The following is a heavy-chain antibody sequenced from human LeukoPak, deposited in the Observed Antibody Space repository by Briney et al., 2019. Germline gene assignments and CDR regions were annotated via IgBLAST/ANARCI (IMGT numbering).Heavy chain of an antibody. Sequence: SETLSLTCAVSGGSISSGGYSWSWIRQPPGKGLEWIGYIYHSGSTYYNPSLKSRVTISVDTSKNQFSLKLSSVTAADTAVYYCATSKSGYWEYNWFDPWGQGTLVTVSS. V-gene: IGHV4-30-2*05. CDR1: GGSISSGGYS. CDR3: ATSKSGYWEYNWFDP. J-gene: IGHJ5*02. CDR2: IYHSGST. D-gene: IGHD3-3*01.